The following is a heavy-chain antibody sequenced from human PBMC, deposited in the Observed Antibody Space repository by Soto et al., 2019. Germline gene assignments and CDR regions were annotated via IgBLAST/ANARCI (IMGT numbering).Heavy chain of an antibody. CDR2: IWDDGSNK. J-gene: IGHJ4*02. Sequence: QVQLVESGGGVVQPGRCLRLSCAASGFTFSNYGIHWFRQAPGKGLEWVAVIWDDGSNKYYGDSVKGRFTISRDNSKNTMYLQLNSLRGEAMAVYYCARDRDTMTALTEIGSWGQGTLVTVSS. CDR1: GFTFSNYG. CDR3: ARDRDTMTALTEIGS. V-gene: IGHV3-33*01. D-gene: IGHD4-17*01.